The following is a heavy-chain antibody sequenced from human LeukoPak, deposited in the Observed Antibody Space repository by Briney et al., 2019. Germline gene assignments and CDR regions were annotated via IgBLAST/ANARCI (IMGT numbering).Heavy chain of an antibody. CDR1: GGSFSGYY. CDR2: INHSGST. V-gene: IGHV4-34*01. CDR3: ARRMNWGSFDY. Sequence: SETLSLTCAVYGGSFSGYYWSWIRQPPGKGLEWIGEINHSGSTNYNPSLKSRVTISVDTSKNQFSLKLSSVTAADTAVYYCARRMNWGSFDYWGQGTLVTASS. J-gene: IGHJ4*02. D-gene: IGHD3-16*01.